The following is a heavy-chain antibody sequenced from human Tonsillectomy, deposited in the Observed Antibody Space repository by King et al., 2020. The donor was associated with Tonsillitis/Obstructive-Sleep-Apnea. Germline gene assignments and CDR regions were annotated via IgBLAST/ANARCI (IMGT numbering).Heavy chain of an antibody. D-gene: IGHD4-11*01. J-gene: IGHJ5*02. CDR1: GFTFSRYA. CDR2: ISFDGSNK. CDR3: AKELEEGGQGLTTDWFDP. V-gene: IGHV3-30*18. Sequence: VQLVESGGGVVQPGRSLRLSCAASGFTFSRYAMHWVRQAPGKGLEWVAVISFDGSNKYYADSVKGRFTISRANSKNTQYLQMNSLRGEDTAVYYCAKELEEGGQGLTTDWFDPWGQGTLVTVSS.